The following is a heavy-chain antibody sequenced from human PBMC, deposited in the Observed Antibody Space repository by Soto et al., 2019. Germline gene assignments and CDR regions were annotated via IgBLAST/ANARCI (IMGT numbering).Heavy chain of an antibody. D-gene: IGHD2-2*01. CDR3: ARDSSTFFDY. V-gene: IGHV1-69*13. CDR1: RGTFSSYA. Sequence: GASVKVSCKASRGTFSSYAISWGRQAPGQGLEWMGGILPIFGTANYAQKCQGRGTITADESTSTAYMELSSMISEDTAVYYCARDSSTFFDYWGQGTLVTVSS. J-gene: IGHJ4*02. CDR2: ILPIFGTA.